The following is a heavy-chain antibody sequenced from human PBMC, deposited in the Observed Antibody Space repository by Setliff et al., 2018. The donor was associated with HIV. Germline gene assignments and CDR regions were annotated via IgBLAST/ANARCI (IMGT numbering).Heavy chain of an antibody. CDR1: GYTFTDYY. D-gene: IGHD6-19*01. Sequence: GASVKVSCKASGYTFTDYYIHWVRKAPGHGLEWVGRINPKSGVTSYAQNFRARVTMTRDTSSTTAYMELSSLRSEDTAVHYCARGSCSGCYLSDYWGLGTLVTVSS. V-gene: IGHV1-2*06. CDR3: ARGSCSGCYLSDY. CDR2: INPKSGVT. J-gene: IGHJ4*02.